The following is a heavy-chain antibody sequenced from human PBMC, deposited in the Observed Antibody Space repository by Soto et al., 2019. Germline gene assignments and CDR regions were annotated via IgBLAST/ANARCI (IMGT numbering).Heavy chain of an antibody. J-gene: IGHJ3*02. V-gene: IGHV3-33*01. CDR3: ARDFAMIVVVMAFDI. CDR2: IWYDGSNK. D-gene: IGHD3-22*01. CDR1: GFTFISYG. Sequence: PXGSLRLSCAASGFTFISYGMHWVRQAPGKGLEWVAVIWYDGSNKYYADSVKGRFTISRDNSKNTLYLQMNSLRAEDTAVCYCARDFAMIVVVMAFDIWGQGTMVTVPS.